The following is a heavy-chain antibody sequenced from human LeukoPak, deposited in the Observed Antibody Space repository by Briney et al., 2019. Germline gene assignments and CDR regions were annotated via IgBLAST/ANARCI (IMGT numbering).Heavy chain of an antibody. J-gene: IGHJ3*02. Sequence: GSLRLSCAASGFTFSSYSMNWVRQAPGKGLEWVSSISSSSSYIYYADSVKGRFTISRDNAKNSLYLQMNSLRAEDTAVYYCARVNNWNPYDAFDIWGQGTMVTVSS. D-gene: IGHD1-20*01. V-gene: IGHV3-21*01. CDR2: ISSSSSYI. CDR1: GFTFSSYS. CDR3: ARVNNWNPYDAFDI.